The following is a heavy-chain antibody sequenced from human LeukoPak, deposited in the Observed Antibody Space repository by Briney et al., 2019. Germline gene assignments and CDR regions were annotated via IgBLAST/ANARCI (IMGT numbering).Heavy chain of an antibody. D-gene: IGHD3-10*01. CDR2: ISHDGSNK. Sequence: PGRSLRLSCAASGFTFSDYAMHWVRQAPGKGLEWVAVISHDGSNKYYADSVKGRFTISRDNSKNTLYLQMSSLSAEDTAVYYCARTTTPHYYGSGSYALGYWGQGTLVTVPS. CDR3: ARTTTPHYYGSGSYALGY. V-gene: IGHV3-30-3*01. CDR1: GFTFSDYA. J-gene: IGHJ4*02.